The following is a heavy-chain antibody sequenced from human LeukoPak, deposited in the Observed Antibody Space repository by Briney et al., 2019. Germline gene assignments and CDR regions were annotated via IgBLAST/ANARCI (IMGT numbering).Heavy chain of an antibody. CDR3: TRTGYSYGNDY. Sequence: GASVKVSCKASGGTFSSYAISWVRQAPGQGLEWMGRIIPIFGTANYAQKFQGRVTITTDESTSSAYMELGSLRSEDTAVYYCTRTGYSYGNDYWGQGTLVTVSS. D-gene: IGHD5-18*01. CDR1: GGTFSSYA. J-gene: IGHJ4*02. V-gene: IGHV1-69*05. CDR2: IIPIFGTA.